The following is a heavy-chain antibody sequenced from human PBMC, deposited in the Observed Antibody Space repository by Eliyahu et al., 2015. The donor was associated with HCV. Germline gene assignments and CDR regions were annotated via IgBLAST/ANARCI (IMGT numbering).Heavy chain of an antibody. V-gene: IGHV3-23*01. CDR1: GFTFSSYA. Sequence: EVQLLESGGGSVQPGGSLRLSCAASGFTFSSYAMSWVRQAPGKGLEWVSHISGDGGSTYYAESVKGRFTISRDNSKNTLYVQMNSLRAGDTAIYFCAKRGSGYHFDYWGQGTLVAVPS. CDR3: AKRGSGYHFDY. CDR2: ISGDGGST. J-gene: IGHJ4*02. D-gene: IGHD3-22*01.